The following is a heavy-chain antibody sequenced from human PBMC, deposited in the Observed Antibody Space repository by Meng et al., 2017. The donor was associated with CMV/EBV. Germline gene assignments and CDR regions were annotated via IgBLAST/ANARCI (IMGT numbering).Heavy chain of an antibody. Sequence: ASVKVSCKASGYTFTSYGISWVRQAPGQGLEWMGWISAYNGNTNYAQKLQGRVTMTTDTSTSTAYIELRSLRSDDTAVYYCASSDGDSSSSILDYWGQGTLVTVSS. J-gene: IGHJ4*02. D-gene: IGHD6-6*01. CDR2: ISAYNGNT. V-gene: IGHV1-18*01. CDR3: ASSDGDSSSSILDY. CDR1: GYTFTSYG.